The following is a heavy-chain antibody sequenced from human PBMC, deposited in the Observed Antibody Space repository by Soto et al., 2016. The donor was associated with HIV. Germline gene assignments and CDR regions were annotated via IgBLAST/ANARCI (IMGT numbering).Heavy chain of an antibody. Sequence: QVQLVQSGAEVKKPGASVKVSCKTFGYTFTSYEITWVRQAPGQGLEWMGWISAYNGNTDYAQKLQGRVTMTTDTSTSTAYMELRSLRSDDTAVYYCARDHTSGCHTNWGQGTLVTVSS. D-gene: IGHD6-19*01. CDR1: GYTFTSYE. V-gene: IGHV1-18*01. CDR2: ISAYNGNT. J-gene: IGHJ4*02. CDR3: ARDHTSGCHTN.